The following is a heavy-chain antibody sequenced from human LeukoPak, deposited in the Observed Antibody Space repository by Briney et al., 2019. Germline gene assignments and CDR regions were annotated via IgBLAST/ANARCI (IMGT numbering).Heavy chain of an antibody. CDR3: AKGTDSGSYYSKWFDP. D-gene: IGHD1-26*01. V-gene: IGHV3-23*01. CDR2: SGAGT. CDR1: GFTFANYA. J-gene: IGHJ5*02. Sequence: PGGSLRLSCAASGFTFANYAMSWGRQAPGKGLEWVSTSGAGTYYADSVKGRFTMSRDNSKNTLYLQMNSLRAEDTAVYYCAKGTDSGSYYSKWFDPWGQGTLVSVSS.